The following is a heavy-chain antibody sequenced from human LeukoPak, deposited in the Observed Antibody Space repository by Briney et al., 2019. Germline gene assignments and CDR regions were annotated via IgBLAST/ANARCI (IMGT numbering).Heavy chain of an antibody. CDR3: ARQKSPIYGMDV. CDR2: IYNSGST. CDR1: SGSISSYY. J-gene: IGHJ6*02. V-gene: IGHV4-59*08. Sequence: SETLSLTCTVSSGSISSYYWSWIRQPPGKGLEWIGYIYNSGSTNYNPSLESRVSISVDTSKNQFSLKVRSVTAADTAVYYCARQKSPIYGMDVWGQGTTVTVSS.